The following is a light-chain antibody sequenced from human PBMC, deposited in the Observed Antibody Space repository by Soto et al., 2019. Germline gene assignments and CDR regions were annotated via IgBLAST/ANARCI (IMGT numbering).Light chain of an antibody. J-gene: IGLJ2*01. CDR2: EVS. Sequence: QSALTQPASVSGSPGQSITISCTGSSSDVGGYNYVSWYQQNPGKAPKLAIYEVSNRPSGVSNRFSGSKSGNTASLTISGHQADDEADYYSSSYTSSSTPYVVFGGGTKLTVL. V-gene: IGLV2-14*01. CDR1: SSDVGGYNY. CDR3: SSYTSSSTPYVV.